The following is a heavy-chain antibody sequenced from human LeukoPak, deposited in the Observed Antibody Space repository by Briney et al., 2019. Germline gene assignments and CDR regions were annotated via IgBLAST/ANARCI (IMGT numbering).Heavy chain of an antibody. V-gene: IGHV1-69*13. D-gene: IGHD1-7*01. CDR1: GGTFRYYA. Sequence: SVKVSCKTSGGTFRYYAIGWVRQAPGHGLEWMGGLIPMFGTTNYAQQFQGRVTITADESTTTSYMELSRLRFEDTAVYFCARVAAGTTFMDNWFNPWGQGTLVTVSS. J-gene: IGHJ5*02. CDR2: LIPMFGTT. CDR3: ARVAAGTTFMDNWFNP.